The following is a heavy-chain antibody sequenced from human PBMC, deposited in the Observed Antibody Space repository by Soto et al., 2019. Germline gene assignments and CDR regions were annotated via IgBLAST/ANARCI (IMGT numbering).Heavy chain of an antibody. CDR2: IRGSGGST. Sequence: KGLEWVSAIRGSGGSTYYADSVKGRFTISVDNSKNTLYLRMNSLRAEDKAVHYLAKWFWRAAISGFFFNDTESSEIYTLSQLHDL. J-gene: IGHJ2*01. D-gene: IGHD3-10*01. CDR3: AKWFWRAAISGFFFNDTESSEIYTLSQLHDL. V-gene: IGHV3-23*01.